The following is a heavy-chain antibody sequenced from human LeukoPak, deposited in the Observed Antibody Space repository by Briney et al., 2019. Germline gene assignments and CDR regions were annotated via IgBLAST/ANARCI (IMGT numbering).Heavy chain of an antibody. CDR1: GGSISSYY. CDR3: ARDFAQASSDY. CDR2: IYYSGST. D-gene: IGHD3-3*01. J-gene: IGHJ4*02. Sequence: SETLSLTCTVSGGSISSYYWSWIRQPPGKGLEWIGYIYYSGSTNYNPSLKSRVTISVDTSKNQFSLKLSSVTAADTAVYYCARDFAQASSDYWGQGTLVTVSS. V-gene: IGHV4-59*12.